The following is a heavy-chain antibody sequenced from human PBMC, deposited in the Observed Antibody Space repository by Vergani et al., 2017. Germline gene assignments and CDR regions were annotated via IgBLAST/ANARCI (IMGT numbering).Heavy chain of an antibody. CDR2: IYYSGST. CDR3: ARRHPGGPSFDY. J-gene: IGHJ4*02. Sequence: QVQLQESGPGLVKPSETLSLTCTVSGGSISSYYWSWIRQPPGKGLEWIGYIYYSGSTNYNPSLKSRLTISVDTSKNQFSLKLSSVTAADTAVYYCARRHPGGPSFDYWGQGTLVTVSS. D-gene: IGHD2-8*02. V-gene: IGHV4-59*01. CDR1: GGSISSYY.